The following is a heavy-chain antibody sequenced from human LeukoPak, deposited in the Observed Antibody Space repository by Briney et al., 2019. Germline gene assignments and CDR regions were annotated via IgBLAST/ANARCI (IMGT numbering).Heavy chain of an antibody. CDR3: ARIPPSGPNWYFDL. Sequence: SETLSLTCTVSGGSISSYYWSWIRQPAGKGLEWIGRIYTSGSTNYNPSLKSRVTMSVDTSKNQFSLKLSSVTAADTAVYYCARIPPSGPNWYFDLWGRGTLVTVSS. CDR2: IYTSGST. D-gene: IGHD2-15*01. V-gene: IGHV4-4*07. J-gene: IGHJ2*01. CDR1: GGSISSYY.